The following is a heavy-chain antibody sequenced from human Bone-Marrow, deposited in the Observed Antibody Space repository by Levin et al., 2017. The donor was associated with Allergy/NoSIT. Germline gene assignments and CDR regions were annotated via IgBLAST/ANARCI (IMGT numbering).Heavy chain of an antibody. Sequence: RAGGSLRLSCEVSGFIFKNYYMSWIRQAPGRGLEWISYISTSGNTKYYGDSVKGRFTIFRDNAKSSLYLQMNNLRVDDTAVYYCAREPGPFATEYTYGSQAIDYWGQGTLVTVSS. CDR2: ISTSGNTK. D-gene: IGHD5-18*01. CDR1: GFIFKNYY. V-gene: IGHV3-11*01. CDR3: AREPGPFATEYTYGSQAIDY. J-gene: IGHJ4*02.